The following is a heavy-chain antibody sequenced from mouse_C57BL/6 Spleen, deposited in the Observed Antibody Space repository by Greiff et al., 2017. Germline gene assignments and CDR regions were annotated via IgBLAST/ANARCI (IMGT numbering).Heavy chain of an antibody. Sequence: QVQLQQPGAELVKPGASVKMSCKASGYTFTSYWITWVKQRPGQGLEWIGDIYPGSGSTNYNEKFKSKATLTVDTSSSTAYMQLSSLTSEDSAVYYCARGYGNSYYFDYWGQGTTLTVSS. J-gene: IGHJ2*01. CDR3: ARGYGNSYYFDY. V-gene: IGHV1-55*01. D-gene: IGHD2-1*01. CDR2: IYPGSGST. CDR1: GYTFTSYW.